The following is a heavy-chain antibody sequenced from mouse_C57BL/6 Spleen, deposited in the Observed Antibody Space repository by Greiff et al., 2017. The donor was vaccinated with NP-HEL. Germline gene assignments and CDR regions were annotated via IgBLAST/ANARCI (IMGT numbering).Heavy chain of an antibody. D-gene: IGHD1-1*01. CDR3: ARRIGSSYVGPYFDV. J-gene: IGHJ1*03. CDR2: INPYNGGT. V-gene: IGHV1-19*01. Sequence: VQLQQSGPVLVKPGASVKMSCKASGYTFTDYYMNWVKQSHGKSLEWIGVINPYNGGTSYNQKFKGKATLTVDKSSSTAYMELNSLTSEDSAVYYCARRIGSSYVGPYFDVWGTGTTVTVSS. CDR1: GYTFTDYY.